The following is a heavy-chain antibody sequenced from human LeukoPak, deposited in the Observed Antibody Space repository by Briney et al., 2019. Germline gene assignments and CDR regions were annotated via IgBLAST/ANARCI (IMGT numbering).Heavy chain of an antibody. CDR1: GSTFSSYA. V-gene: IGHV3-23*01. J-gene: IGHJ5*02. D-gene: IGHD1-26*01. Sequence: PGGSLRLSCAASGSTFSSYAMSWVRQAPGKGLEWVSAISGSGGSTYYADSVKGRFTISRDNSKNTLYLQMNSLRAEDTAVYYCAKDPLSAIWELNWFDPWGQGTLVTVSS. CDR3: AKDPLSAIWELNWFDP. CDR2: ISGSGGST.